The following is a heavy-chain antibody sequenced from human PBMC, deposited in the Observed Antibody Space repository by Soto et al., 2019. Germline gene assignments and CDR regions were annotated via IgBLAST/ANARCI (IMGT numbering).Heavy chain of an antibody. CDR1: GFTFSSCD. CDR2: ISRSGVTT. CDR3: AKWDSSGPLSY. Sequence: GSLRLSCAASGFTFSSCDMSWVRRAPGKGLEWVSAISRSGVTTYYADSVRGRFIISRDNFKNTLYLQMNSLRAEDTAVYYCAKWDSSGPLSYWGQGTLVTVSS. V-gene: IGHV3-23*01. J-gene: IGHJ4*02. D-gene: IGHD6-19*01.